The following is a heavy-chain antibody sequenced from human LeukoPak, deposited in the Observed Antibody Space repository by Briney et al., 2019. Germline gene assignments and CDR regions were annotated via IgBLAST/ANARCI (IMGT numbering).Heavy chain of an antibody. CDR2: IKSKTDGGTT. D-gene: IGHD3-10*01. CDR1: GFTFSNAW. V-gene: IGHV3-15*01. Sequence: TGGSLRLSCAASGFTFSNAWMSWVRQAPGKGMEWVGRIKSKTDGGTTDYAAPVKGRFTISRDDSKNTLYLQMNSLKTEDTAVYYCTTGGEVRFGELLSKTGAYYYYMDVWGKGTTVTVSS. J-gene: IGHJ6*03. CDR3: TTGGEVRFGELLSKTGAYYYYMDV.